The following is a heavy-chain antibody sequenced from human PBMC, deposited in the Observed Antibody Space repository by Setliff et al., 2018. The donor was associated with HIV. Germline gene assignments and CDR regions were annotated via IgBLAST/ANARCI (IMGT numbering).Heavy chain of an antibody. CDR1: GYIFTDYY. Sequence: ASVKVSCKASGYIFTDYYIHWVRQAPGQGLEWMGWINPNGGYTNYAQKFQGRVTMTSDTSISTAYLELSGLTSDDTAIYYCARDRAYCSSGSCYRPLVYYFYYMDVWGTGTTVTVSS. CDR3: ARDRAYCSSGSCYRPLVYYFYYMDV. CDR2: INPNGGYT. J-gene: IGHJ6*03. V-gene: IGHV1-2*02. D-gene: IGHD2-15*01.